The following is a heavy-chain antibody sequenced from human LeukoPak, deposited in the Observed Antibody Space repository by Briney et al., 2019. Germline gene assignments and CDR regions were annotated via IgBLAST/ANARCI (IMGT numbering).Heavy chain of an antibody. V-gene: IGHV4-39*01. D-gene: IGHD6-13*01. CDR2: IYYSGST. CDR3: ARGGDSSSWYIWVIPGFDY. J-gene: IGHJ4*02. CDR1: GGSISSSSYY. Sequence: SETLSLTCTVSGGSISSSSYYWGWIRQPPGKGLEWIGSIYYSGSTYYNPSLKSRVTISVGTSKNQFSLKLSSVTAADTAVYYCARGGDSSSWYIWVIPGFDYWGQGTLVTVSS.